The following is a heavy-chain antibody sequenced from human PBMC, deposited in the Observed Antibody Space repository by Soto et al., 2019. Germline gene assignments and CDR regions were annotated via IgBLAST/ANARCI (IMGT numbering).Heavy chain of an antibody. J-gene: IGHJ6*02. CDR1: GFTFSSYA. D-gene: IGHD3-10*01. Sequence: GGSLRLSCAASGFTFSSYAMHWVRQAPGKGLEWVAVISYDGSNKYYADSVKGRFTISRDNSKNTLYLQMTSLRAEDTAVYYWARERGPEGGMDVWGQGTTVTVSS. CDR2: ISYDGSNK. V-gene: IGHV3-30-3*01. CDR3: ARERGPEGGMDV.